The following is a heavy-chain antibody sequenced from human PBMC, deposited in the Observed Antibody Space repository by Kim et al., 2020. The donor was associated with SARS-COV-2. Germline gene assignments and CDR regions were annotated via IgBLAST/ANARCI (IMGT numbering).Heavy chain of an antibody. Sequence: SETLSLTCTVSGGSISSSSYYWGWIRQPPGKGLEWIGSIYYSGSTYYNPSLKSRVTISVDTSKNQFSLKLSSVTAADTAVYYCARHGKGYFDWLFLNWFDPWGQGTLVTVSS. V-gene: IGHV4-39*01. CDR3: ARHGKGYFDWLFLNWFDP. D-gene: IGHD3-9*01. CDR1: GGSISSSSYY. CDR2: IYYSGST. J-gene: IGHJ5*02.